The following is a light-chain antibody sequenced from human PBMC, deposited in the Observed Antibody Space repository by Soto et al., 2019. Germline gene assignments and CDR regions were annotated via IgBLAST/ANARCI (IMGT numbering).Light chain of an antibody. V-gene: IGKV1-5*01. Sequence: DIQMTQYPSSLSASVGDRVTITLRASQSISSWLAWYQQKPGKAPKLLIYDASSLESGVPSRFSGSGSGTEFTLTISSLQPDDFATYYCQQYNSYSWTFGQGTKVDIK. J-gene: IGKJ1*01. CDR3: QQYNSYSWT. CDR1: QSISSW. CDR2: DAS.